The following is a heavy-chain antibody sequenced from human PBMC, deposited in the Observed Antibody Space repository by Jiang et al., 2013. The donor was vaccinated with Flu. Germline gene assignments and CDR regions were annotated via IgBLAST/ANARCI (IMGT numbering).Heavy chain of an antibody. CDR3: AQANNGDYFDY. D-gene: IGHD4-17*01. V-gene: IGHV2-5*02. CDR2: IYWDDDK. J-gene: IGHJ4*02. Sequence: KPTQTLTLTCTFSGFSLSTSGVGVGWIRQPPGKALEWLALIYWDDDKRYSPSLKSRLTITKDTSKNQVVLTMTNMDPVDTATYYCAQANNGDYFDYWGQGTLVTVSS. CDR1: GFSLSTSGVG.